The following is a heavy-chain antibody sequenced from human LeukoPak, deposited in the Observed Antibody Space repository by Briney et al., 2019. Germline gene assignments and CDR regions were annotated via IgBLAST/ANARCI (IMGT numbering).Heavy chain of an antibody. CDR3: AKGKRDYYGSGTYPSLYYFDY. CDR2: ISSSGGNT. D-gene: IGHD3-10*01. Sequence: GSLRLSCAASGFTFRNDGMSWVRQAPGKGLEWVSAISSSGGNTYYADSVKGRFTISRDNSKNTLYLQMNNLSAEDTAVYYCAKGKRDYYGSGTYPSLYYFDYWGQGTLVTVSS. J-gene: IGHJ4*02. CDR1: GFTFRNDG. V-gene: IGHV3-23*01.